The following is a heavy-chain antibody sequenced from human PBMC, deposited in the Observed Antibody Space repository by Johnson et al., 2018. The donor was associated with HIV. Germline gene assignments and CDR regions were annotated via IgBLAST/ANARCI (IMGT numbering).Heavy chain of an antibody. CDR3: ARGRRVGILVVTERFDAFDI. CDR1: GFTFSSYW. D-gene: IGHD2-21*02. CDR2: IGTAGDT. J-gene: IGHJ3*02. Sequence: VQLVESGGGLVKPGGSLRLSCAASGFTFSSYWMSWVRQATGKGLEWVSAIGTAGDTYYPGSVKGRFTISRENAKNSLYLQMNSLRPEDTAVYYCARGRRVGILVVTERFDAFDIWGQGTMVTVSS. V-gene: IGHV3-13*01.